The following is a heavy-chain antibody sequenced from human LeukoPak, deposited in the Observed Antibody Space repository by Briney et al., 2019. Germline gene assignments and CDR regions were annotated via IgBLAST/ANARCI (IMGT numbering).Heavy chain of an antibody. V-gene: IGHV4-4*02. J-gene: IGHJ4*02. CDR1: GGSISSSNW. CDR3: ARDGDDYVWGSYRPSPPYYFDY. CDR2: IYHSGST. Sequence: SETLSLTCAVSGGSISSSNWWSWVRQPPGKGLEWIGEIYHSGSTNYNPSLKSRVTISVDKSKNQFSLKLSSVTAADTAVYYCARDGDDYVWGSYRPSPPYYFDYWGQGTLVTVSS. D-gene: IGHD3-16*02.